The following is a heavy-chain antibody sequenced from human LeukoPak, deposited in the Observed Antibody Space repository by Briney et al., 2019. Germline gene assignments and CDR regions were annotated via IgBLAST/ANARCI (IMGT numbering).Heavy chain of an antibody. V-gene: IGHV3-23*01. CDR1: GFTFSSYA. CDR2: ISGSGGST. J-gene: IGHJ4*02. D-gene: IGHD3-9*01. Sequence: GGSLRLSCAASGFTFSSYAMSWVRQAPGKGLEWVSAISGSGGSTYYADSVKGRFTISRDNSKNTLYLQMSSLRAEDTAVYYCAKDLGRYFDWLLFDYWGQGTLVTVSS. CDR3: AKDLGRYFDWLLFDY.